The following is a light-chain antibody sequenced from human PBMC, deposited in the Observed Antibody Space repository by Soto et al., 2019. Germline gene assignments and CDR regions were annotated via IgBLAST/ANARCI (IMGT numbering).Light chain of an antibody. CDR2: GNS. CDR1: SSNVGFNA. CDR3: AAWDDSLNGRV. V-gene: IGLV1-44*01. Sequence: QSVLTQPPSASGAPGQRVTLSCIGGSSNVGFNAENWYQQLPGAAPKLLMHGNSQRPSGVPDRFSGSKYGTSASLAIIGLRAEDESHYYCAAWDDSLNGRVFGTGTKLNVL. J-gene: IGLJ1*01.